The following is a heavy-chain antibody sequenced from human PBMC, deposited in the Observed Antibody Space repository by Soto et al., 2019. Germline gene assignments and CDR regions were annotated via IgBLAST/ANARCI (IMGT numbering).Heavy chain of an antibody. CDR2: INHSGST. Sequence: SETLSLTCAVYGGSFSGYYWIWIRQPPGKGLEWIGEINHSGSTNYNPSLKSRVTISVDTSKNQFSLKLSSVTAADTAVYYCARGHTIFGGFFPSYWGQGTLVTVSS. CDR3: ARGHTIFGGFFPSY. CDR1: GGSFSGYY. J-gene: IGHJ4*02. V-gene: IGHV4-34*01. D-gene: IGHD3-3*01.